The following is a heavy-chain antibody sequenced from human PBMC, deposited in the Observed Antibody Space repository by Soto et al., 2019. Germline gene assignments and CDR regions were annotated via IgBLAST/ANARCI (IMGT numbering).Heavy chain of an antibody. CDR2: ISPSSSSI. CDR3: ARVAYYYDSSGYFY. D-gene: IGHD3-22*01. V-gene: IGHV3-48*01. CDR1: GLTLRRYN. J-gene: IGHJ4*02. Sequence: PQGYLRVCCAASGLTLRRYNLHWVRQAPGKELEWVSYISPSSSSIYYADSVKDRFTISRDNAKNSLYLQMNSLRAEDTAVYYCARVAYYYDSSGYFYWGQGT.